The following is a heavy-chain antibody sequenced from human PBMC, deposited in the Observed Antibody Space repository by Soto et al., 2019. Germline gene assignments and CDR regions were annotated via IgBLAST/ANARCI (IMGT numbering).Heavy chain of an antibody. V-gene: IGHV4-30-4*01. D-gene: IGHD3-10*01. CDR1: GGSINTGDYW. CDR3: ARKASGTSRFDY. CDR2: IYYSGTT. J-gene: IGHJ4*02. Sequence: QVQLQESGPGLVKPSQTLSLTCTVSGGSINTGDYWWSWIRQPPGKGLEWIGFIYYSGTTYYNPSRKSRLTISLDASKNQFSLNLSSVTAADTAVFYCARKASGTSRFDYWGQGTLVTVSS.